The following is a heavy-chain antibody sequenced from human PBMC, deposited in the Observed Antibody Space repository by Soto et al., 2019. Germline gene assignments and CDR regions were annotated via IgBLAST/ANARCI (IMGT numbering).Heavy chain of an antibody. CDR3: ARGDGRGSSGFYYYYGMDV. Sequence: QVQLVQSGAEVKKPGASVKVSCKASGFTFTNYFFHWVRQAPRQGLEWMGIIGPYEGSTNYVQSLQGRVTMTSDTSTSTVYMELSSLRSEDTAVYYCARGDGRGSSGFYYYYGMDVWGHGTTVTVSS. V-gene: IGHV1-46*01. D-gene: IGHD6-25*01. J-gene: IGHJ6*02. CDR1: GFTFTNYF. CDR2: IGPYEGST.